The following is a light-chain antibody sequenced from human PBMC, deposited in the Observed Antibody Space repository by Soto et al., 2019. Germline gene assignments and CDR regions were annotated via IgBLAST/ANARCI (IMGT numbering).Light chain of an antibody. V-gene: IGLV1-44*01. J-gene: IGLJ2*01. CDR2: ANN. CDR3: AAWDASLNVVL. CDR1: YSNIGSNA. Sequence: QSVLTQAPSTSGTPGQTVTISCSGVYSNIGSNAVAWYRQVPGSAPQLLIYANNQRPAGVPDRFSGSKSGASASLAISGLQSDDEADFYCAAWDASLNVVLFGGGTKLTVL.